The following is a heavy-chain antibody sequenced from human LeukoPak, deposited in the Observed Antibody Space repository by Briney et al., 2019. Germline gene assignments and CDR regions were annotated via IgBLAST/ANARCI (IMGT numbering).Heavy chain of an antibody. D-gene: IGHD6-6*01. Sequence: PGGSLRLSCSASGFTISLYAMHWVRQAPGKGLEYVSGISSKGVSTYYADSVKGRFTISRDNSKDTMSLQMSSLRPEDTAVYYCVKGGQYSSSSHFDYWGQGTLVTVSS. V-gene: IGHV3-64D*09. J-gene: IGHJ4*02. CDR2: ISSKGVST. CDR3: VKGGQYSSSSHFDY. CDR1: GFTISLYA.